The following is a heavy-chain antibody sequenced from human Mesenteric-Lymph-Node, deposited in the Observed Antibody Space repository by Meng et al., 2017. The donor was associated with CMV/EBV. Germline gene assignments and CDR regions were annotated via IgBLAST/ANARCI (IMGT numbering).Heavy chain of an antibody. CDR2: INHSGST. D-gene: IGHD3-3*01. V-gene: IGHV4-34*01. CDR1: GGSFSGYY. Sequence: SETLSLTCAVYGGSFSGYYWSWIRQPPGKGLEWIGEINHSGSTNYNPSLKSRVTISVDTSKNQFSLKLSSVTAADTAVYYCARGQRFYDFWSGYYSYYFDYWGQGTLVTVSS. CDR3: ARGQRFYDFWSGYYSYYFDY. J-gene: IGHJ4*02.